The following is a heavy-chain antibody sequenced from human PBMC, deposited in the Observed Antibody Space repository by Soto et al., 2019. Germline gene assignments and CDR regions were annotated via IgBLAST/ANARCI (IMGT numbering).Heavy chain of an antibody. CDR1: DGSVNTGNYY. CDR3: AREEKQLSRYGGDFDY. J-gene: IGHJ4*02. D-gene: IGHD3-16*01. Sequence: QVQLQESGPGLVKPSETLSLTCSVSDGSVNTGNYYWSWIRQPPGKGLEWIGHIYYIGTTNYNPSLKSRVTISVDTSKNQFSLKVTSVTAADTAVYFCAREEKQLSRYGGDFDYWGQGILVPVSS. CDR2: IYYIGTT. V-gene: IGHV4-61*01.